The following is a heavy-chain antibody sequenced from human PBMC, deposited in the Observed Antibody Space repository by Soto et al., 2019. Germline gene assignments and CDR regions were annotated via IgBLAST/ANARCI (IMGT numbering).Heavy chain of an antibody. V-gene: IGHV4-39*01. D-gene: IGHD3-16*01. Sequence: QLQLQESGPGLVKPSETLSLTCTVSGGSVSSSSHYWGWVRQPPGKGLEWIGSVYYSGSTYYNPSLESRVTISVDKSKNQFSLKLMSLSAADTAVYYCGRLGGLATISYYFDYWGQGALVTVSS. CDR1: GGSVSSSSHY. CDR3: GRLGGLATISYYFDY. J-gene: IGHJ4*02. CDR2: VYYSGST.